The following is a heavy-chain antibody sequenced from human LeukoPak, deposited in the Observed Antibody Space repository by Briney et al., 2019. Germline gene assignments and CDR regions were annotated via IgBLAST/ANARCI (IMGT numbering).Heavy chain of an antibody. V-gene: IGHV3-20*04. CDR2: INWNGGST. J-gene: IGHJ4*02. CDR1: GFTFDDYG. CDR3: AREGHHRTFGY. Sequence: GVSLRLACAASGFTFDDYGMRWVHQAPGNGLKWRSGINWNGGSTGYADSVKGRFTISRDNAKNSLYLQMNSLRAEDTALYYCAREGHHRTFGYWGQGTLVTVSS.